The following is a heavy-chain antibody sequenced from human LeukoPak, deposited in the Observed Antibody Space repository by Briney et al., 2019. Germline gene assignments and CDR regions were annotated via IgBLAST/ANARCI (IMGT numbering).Heavy chain of an antibody. D-gene: IGHD1-26*01. J-gene: IGHJ6*03. V-gene: IGHV3-7*01. CDR1: GFTFSSYW. Sequence: GGSLRLSCAASGFTFSSYWMSWVRQAPGKGLEWVANIKQDGSEKYYVDSVKGRFTISRDNAKNSLYLQMNSLRAEDTAVYYCAGRTIVGAPHYMDVWGKGTTVTISS. CDR2: IKQDGSEK. CDR3: AGRTIVGAPHYMDV.